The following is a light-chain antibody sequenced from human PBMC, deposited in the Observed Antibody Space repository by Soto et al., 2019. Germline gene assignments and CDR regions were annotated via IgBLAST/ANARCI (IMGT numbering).Light chain of an antibody. J-gene: IGLJ3*02. CDR2: AND. CDR3: ATWSDSLKGWV. V-gene: IGLV1-44*01. CDR1: SSDIGSNS. Sequence: QSVLTQPPSASRTPGQRVTIPCDGSSSDIGSNSVNWYQQLPGAAPRLLIYANDHRPSGVPDRFSASKSGTSASLAISGVRSEDEAFYYCATWSDSLKGWVFGGGTQLTVL.